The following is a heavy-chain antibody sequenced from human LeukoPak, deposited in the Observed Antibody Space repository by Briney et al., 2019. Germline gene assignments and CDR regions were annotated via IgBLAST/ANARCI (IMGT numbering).Heavy chain of an antibody. CDR1: GFTFTNYA. Sequence: GGSLRLSCAASGFTFTNYAMSWVRQAPGKGLEWVSAISGSGTRTYYADSVKGRFIISRDNSKNTLYLQMNSLRAEDRAVYYCAKEQTSSGFFDYWGQGTLVTVSS. CDR3: AKEQTSSGFFDY. V-gene: IGHV3-23*01. J-gene: IGHJ4*02. D-gene: IGHD2-2*01. CDR2: ISGSGTRT.